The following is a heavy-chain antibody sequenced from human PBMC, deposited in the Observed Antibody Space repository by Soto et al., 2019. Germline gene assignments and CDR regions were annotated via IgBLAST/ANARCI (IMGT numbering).Heavy chain of an antibody. J-gene: IGHJ5*02. CDR1: GFTFSGSA. CDR2: IRSKANSYAT. Sequence: GGSLRLSCAASGFTFSGSAMHWVRQASGKGLEWVGRIRSKANSYATAYAASVKGRFTISRDDSKNTAYLQMNSLKTEDTAVYYCTSTRYSYGRYNWLDPWGQGTLVTVSS. V-gene: IGHV3-73*01. D-gene: IGHD5-18*01. CDR3: TSTRYSYGRYNWLDP.